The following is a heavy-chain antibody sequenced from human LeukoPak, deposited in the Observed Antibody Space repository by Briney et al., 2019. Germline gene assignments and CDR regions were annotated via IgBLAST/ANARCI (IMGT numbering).Heavy chain of an antibody. CDR3: ATELAWGYERYYYGMDV. Sequence: GASVKVSCKVSGYTLTELSMHWVRQSPGKGLEWMGGFDPEDGETIYAQKFQGRVTMTEDTSTDTAYMELSSLRSEDTAVYYCATELAWGYERYYYGMDVWGQGTTVAVSS. D-gene: IGHD5-12*01. CDR1: GYTLTELS. V-gene: IGHV1-24*01. J-gene: IGHJ6*02. CDR2: FDPEDGET.